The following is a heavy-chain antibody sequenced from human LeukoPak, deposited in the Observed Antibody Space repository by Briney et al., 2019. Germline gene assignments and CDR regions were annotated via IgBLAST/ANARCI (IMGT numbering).Heavy chain of an antibody. CDR3: ARASRFYYDRSGDVGF. J-gene: IGHJ4*02. CDR2: ITPNSGAT. D-gene: IGHD3-22*01. V-gene: IGHV1-2*02. Sequence: ASVKVSCKASGYTFTDYYMHWVRQAPGQGLEWMGWITPNSGATKYAQKFRGRVSMTRDTSINTAYMELSRLRSDDTAIYYCARASRFYYDRSGDVGFCGQGALVTVSS. CDR1: GYTFTDYY.